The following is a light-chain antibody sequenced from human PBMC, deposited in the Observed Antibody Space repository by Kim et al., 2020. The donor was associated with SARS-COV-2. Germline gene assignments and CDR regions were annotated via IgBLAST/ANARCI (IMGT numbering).Light chain of an antibody. CDR1: RSNVGAGYD. CDR2: GNS. CDR3: QSYDSSLSGVV. V-gene: IGLV1-40*01. J-gene: IGLJ2*01. Sequence: RGTLSCTGDRSNVGAGYDVHWYQQLRGTAPKLLIYGNSNRPSGVPDRFSGSKSGTSASLAITGLQAEDEADYYCQSYDSSLSGVVFGGGTQLTVL.